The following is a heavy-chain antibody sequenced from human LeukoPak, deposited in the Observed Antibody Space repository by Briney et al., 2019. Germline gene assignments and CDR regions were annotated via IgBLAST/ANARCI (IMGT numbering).Heavy chain of an antibody. D-gene: IGHD1-20*01. J-gene: IGHJ4*02. CDR3: ARPSADKFYHWNDQGYFDY. CDR1: GYSFTTYW. V-gene: IGHV5-51*01. CDR2: IYPVDSDT. Sequence: GESLKISCKGSGYSFTTYWIGWVRQMPGKGLEWMGIIYPVDSDTRYSPSFQGQVTISVDKCISTAYLQWISLKASDTAMYYCARPSADKFYHWNDQGYFDYWGQGPLVTVSS.